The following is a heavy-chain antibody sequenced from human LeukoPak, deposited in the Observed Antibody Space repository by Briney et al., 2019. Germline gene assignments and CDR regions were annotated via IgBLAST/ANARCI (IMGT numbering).Heavy chain of an antibody. CDR2: ISGSGGST. CDR3: AKDSGIVGATPEDWFDP. D-gene: IGHD1-26*01. Sequence: PGGSLRLSCAASGFTFSSYAMSWVRQAPGKGLEWVSAISGSGGSTYYADSVKGRFTISRDNSKNTLYLQMNSLRAEDTAVYYCAKDSGIVGATPEDWFDPWGQGTLVTVSS. CDR1: GFTFSSYA. J-gene: IGHJ5*02. V-gene: IGHV3-23*01.